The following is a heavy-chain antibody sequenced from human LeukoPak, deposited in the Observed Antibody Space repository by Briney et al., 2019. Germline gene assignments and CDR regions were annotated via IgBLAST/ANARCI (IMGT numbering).Heavy chain of an antibody. D-gene: IGHD5-12*01. J-gene: IGHJ4*02. CDR3: ARKSGTVGSITWGVDY. Sequence: ASVKVSCKASGYTFSSYDISWVRQAPGQGLEWMAWISAYKGNTDYAQKFQGRVTMTTDTSTSTAYMELRSLRSDDTAVYYCARKSGTVGSITWGVDYWGQGSLVTISS. CDR1: GYTFSSYD. V-gene: IGHV1-18*01. CDR2: ISAYKGNT.